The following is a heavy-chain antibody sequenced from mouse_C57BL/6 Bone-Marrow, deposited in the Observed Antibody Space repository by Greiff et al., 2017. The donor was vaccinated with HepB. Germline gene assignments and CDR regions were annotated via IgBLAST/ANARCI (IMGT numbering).Heavy chain of an antibody. CDR2: ISSGSSTI. Sequence: EVNVVESGGGLVKPGGSLKLSCAASGFTFSDYGMHWVRQAPEKGLEWVAYISSGSSTIYYADTAKGRFTISRDNAKNTLFLQMTSLRSEDTAMYYCASSFYYGSSPFAYWGQGTLVTVSA. J-gene: IGHJ3*01. V-gene: IGHV5-17*01. CDR1: GFTFSDYG. CDR3: ASSFYYGSSPFAY. D-gene: IGHD1-1*01.